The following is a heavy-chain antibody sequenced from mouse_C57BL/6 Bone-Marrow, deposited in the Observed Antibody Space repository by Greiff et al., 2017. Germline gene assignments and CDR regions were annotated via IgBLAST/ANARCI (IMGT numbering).Heavy chain of an antibody. CDR3: ARQLTTVVASDY. V-gene: IGHV5-6*01. CDR1: GFTFSSYG. Sequence: EVKLVESGGDLVKPGGSLKLSCAASGFTFSSYGMSWVRQTPDKRLEWVATISSGGSYTYYPDSVKGRFTISRDNAKNTLYLQMSSLKSEDTAMYYCARQLTTVVASDYWGKGTTLTVSS. D-gene: IGHD1-1*01. J-gene: IGHJ2*01. CDR2: ISSGGSYT.